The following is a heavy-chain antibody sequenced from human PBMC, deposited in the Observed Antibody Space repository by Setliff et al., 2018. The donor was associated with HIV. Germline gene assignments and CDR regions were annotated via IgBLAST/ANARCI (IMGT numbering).Heavy chain of an antibody. CDR2: IYHGGST. J-gene: IGHJ3*02. D-gene: IGHD5-18*01. V-gene: IGHV4-4*02. CDR1: GGSISSSNW. CDR3: ARATPGYNYGSRHAFDI. Sequence: SETLSLTCAVSGGSISSSNWWSWVRQPPGKGLEWIGEIYHGGSTNYNPSPKSRVTISVDKSKNQFSLKLSSVTAAGTAVYYCARATPGYNYGSRHAFDIWGQGTKVTVSS.